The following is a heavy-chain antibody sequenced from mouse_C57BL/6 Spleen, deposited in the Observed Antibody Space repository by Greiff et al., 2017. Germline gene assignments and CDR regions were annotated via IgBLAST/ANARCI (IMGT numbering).Heavy chain of an antibody. CDR3: TRRYDYFDY. CDR1: GYTFTDYE. J-gene: IGHJ2*01. CDR2: IDPETGGT. Sequence: QVQLKESGAELVRPGASVTLSCKASGYTFTDYEMHWVKQTPVHGLEWIGAIDPETGGTAYNQKFKGKAILTADKSSSTAYMELRSLTSEDSAVYYCTRRYDYFDYWGQGTTLTVSS. V-gene: IGHV1-15*01. D-gene: IGHD2-3*01.